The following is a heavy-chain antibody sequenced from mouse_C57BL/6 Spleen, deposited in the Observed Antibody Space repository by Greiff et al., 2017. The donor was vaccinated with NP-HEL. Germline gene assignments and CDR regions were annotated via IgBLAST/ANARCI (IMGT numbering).Heavy chain of an antibody. V-gene: IGHV3-6*01. CDR1: GYSITSGYY. D-gene: IGHD1-1*01. CDR3: ARVGTTVVADY. J-gene: IGHJ2*01. Sequence: DVQLQESGPGLVKPSQSLSLTCSVTGYSITSGYYWNWIRQFPGNKLEWMGYISYDGSNNYNPSLKNRISITRDTSKNQFFLKLNSVTTEDTATYYCARVGTTVVADYWGQGTTLTVSS. CDR2: ISYDGSN.